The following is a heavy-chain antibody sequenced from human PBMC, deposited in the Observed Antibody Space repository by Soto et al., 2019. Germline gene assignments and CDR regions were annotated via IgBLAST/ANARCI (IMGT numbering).Heavy chain of an antibody. V-gene: IGHV4-59*01. D-gene: IGHD3-22*01. CDR1: GGSISSYY. CDR3: ARVDSSGSYFDY. J-gene: IGHJ4*02. Sequence: QVQLQESGPGLVKPSETLSLTCTVSGGSISSYYWSWIRQPPGKGLEWIAYIYYTGSTNYNPSLKSRVTCSADMSKNQFSLKLISVTAADTAMYYCARVDSSGSYFDYWGQGTLVTVSS. CDR2: IYYTGST.